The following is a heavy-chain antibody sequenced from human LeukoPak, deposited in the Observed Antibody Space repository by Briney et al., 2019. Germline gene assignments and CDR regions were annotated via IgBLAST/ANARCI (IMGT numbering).Heavy chain of an antibody. CDR1: GGSISSSSCY. V-gene: IGHV4-39*01. CDR3: ASRPDYGDYLGHFDL. Sequence: PSETLSLTCTVSGGSISSSSCYWGWIRQPPGKGLEWIGSIYYSGSTYYNPSLKSRVTISVDTSKNQFSLKLSSVTAADTAVYYCASRPDYGDYLGHFDLWGRGTLVTVSS. J-gene: IGHJ2*01. D-gene: IGHD4-17*01. CDR2: IYYSGST.